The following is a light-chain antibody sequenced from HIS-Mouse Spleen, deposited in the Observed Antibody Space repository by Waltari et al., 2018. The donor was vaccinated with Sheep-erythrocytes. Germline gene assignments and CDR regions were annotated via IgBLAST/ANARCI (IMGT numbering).Light chain of an antibody. CDR3: SSYTSSSTWV. V-gene: IGLV2-14*01. CDR1: SSDVGGYNY. CDR2: EVS. Sequence: QPASVSGSPGQSITISCTGTSSDVGGYNYVSWYQQHPGKAPKLMIYEVSNRPSGVSNRFSGSKAGNTASLTISGLQAEDEADYYCSSYTSSSTWVFGGGTKLTVL. J-gene: IGLJ3*02.